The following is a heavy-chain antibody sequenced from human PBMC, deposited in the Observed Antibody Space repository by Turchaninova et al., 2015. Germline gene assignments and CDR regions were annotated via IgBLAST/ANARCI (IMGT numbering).Heavy chain of an antibody. D-gene: IGHD6-13*01. CDR2: INQSGST. CDR1: RGSFSTYY. J-gene: IGHJ4*02. Sequence: QVQLQRWGAGLLKPWETLSPTYAGYRGSFSTYYWSWSRQPPGKGLEWIGEINQSGSTNYNPSLKSRVTISVDTSKNQFSLRLDSVTAADTAVYYCARGPVEQQLPFDYWGQGTLVTVSS. CDR3: ARGPVEQQLPFDY. V-gene: IGHV4-34*01.